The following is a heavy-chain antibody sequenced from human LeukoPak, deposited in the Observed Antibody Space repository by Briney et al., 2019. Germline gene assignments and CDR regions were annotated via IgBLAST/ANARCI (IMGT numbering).Heavy chain of an antibody. V-gene: IGHV4-39*01. Sequence: TSETLSLTCTVSGGSVISNRYYWGWIRQPPGKGLEWIGSIYYSGSTYYNPSLKSRVTISVDTSKNQFSLKLSSVTAADTAVYYCARRSDSLGFDPWGQRTLVTVSS. CDR3: ARRSDSLGFDP. CDR2: IYYSGST. D-gene: IGHD3-9*01. J-gene: IGHJ5*02. CDR1: GGSVISNRYY.